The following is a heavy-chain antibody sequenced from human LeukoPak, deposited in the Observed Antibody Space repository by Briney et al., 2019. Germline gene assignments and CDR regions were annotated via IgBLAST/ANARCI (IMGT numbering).Heavy chain of an antibody. CDR2: ISGSGGST. Sequence: PGGSLRLSCAASGFTFSSYAMSGVRQAPGKGLEWVSAISGSGGSTYYADSVKGRFTISRDNSKNTLYLQMNSLRAEDTAVYYCAKDPASIPTQFDYWGQGTLVTVSS. D-gene: IGHD2-2*02. J-gene: IGHJ4*02. CDR1: GFTFSSYA. CDR3: AKDPASIPTQFDY. V-gene: IGHV3-23*01.